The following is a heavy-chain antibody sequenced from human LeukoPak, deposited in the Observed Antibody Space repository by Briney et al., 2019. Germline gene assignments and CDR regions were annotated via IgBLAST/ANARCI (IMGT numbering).Heavy chain of an antibody. Sequence: GGSLRLSCAASGFTFSTYGMNWVRQAPGKGLEWVSYISSSTSTIYYADSAKGRFTISRDNAKNSLYLQMNSLRDEDTAVYYCARAYCGGGFCYSGFDFWGQGTLVTVSS. CDR1: GFTFSTYG. CDR2: ISSSTSTI. V-gene: IGHV3-48*02. D-gene: IGHD2-15*01. J-gene: IGHJ4*02. CDR3: ARAYCGGGFCYSGFDF.